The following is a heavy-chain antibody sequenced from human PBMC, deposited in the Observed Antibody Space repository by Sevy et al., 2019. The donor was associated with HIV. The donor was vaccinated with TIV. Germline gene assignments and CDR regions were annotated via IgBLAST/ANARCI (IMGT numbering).Heavy chain of an antibody. D-gene: IGHD2-2*01. CDR3: ARLRWDLVVVPGATPGCYFDY. CDR2: VSHSGNT. Sequence: SETLSLTCTVSGDSINTYYWSWIRQPPGKGLEWIGYVSHSGNTNYNPSLKSRVSMSLDPSRNRFSLKGKSVTAADTAVYYCARLRWDLVVVPGATPGCYFDYWGQGTLVTVSS. J-gene: IGHJ4*02. V-gene: IGHV4-59*08. CDR1: GDSINTYY.